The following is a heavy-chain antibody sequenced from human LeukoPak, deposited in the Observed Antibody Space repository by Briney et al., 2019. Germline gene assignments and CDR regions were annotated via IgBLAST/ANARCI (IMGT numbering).Heavy chain of an antibody. CDR1: GVTISSNY. J-gene: IGHJ4*01. CDR2: IYSGGST. Sequence: GGSLRLSCAASGVTISSNYMSWVRQAPGKGLEWVSVIYSGGSTYYADSVKGRFTISRDNSKNTLYLQMNSLRAEDTAVYYCARAGLQHEGFDYWGDGTLVTVSS. D-gene: IGHD5-24*01. V-gene: IGHV3-53*01. CDR3: ARAGLQHEGFDY.